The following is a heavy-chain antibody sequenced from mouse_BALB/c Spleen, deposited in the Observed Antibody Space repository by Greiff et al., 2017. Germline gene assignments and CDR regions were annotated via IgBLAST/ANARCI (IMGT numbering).Heavy chain of an antibody. CDR3: ARGGYDAEAWFAY. J-gene: IGHJ3*01. D-gene: IGHD2-3*01. V-gene: IGHV1-67*01. CDR2: ISTYYGNT. Sequence: VQLQQSGPELVRPGVSVKISCKGSGYTFTDYAMHWVKQSHAKSLEWIGVISTYYGNTNYNQKFKGKATMTVDKSSSTAYMELARLTSEDSAIYYCARGGYDAEAWFAYWGQGTLVTVSA. CDR1: GYTFTDYA.